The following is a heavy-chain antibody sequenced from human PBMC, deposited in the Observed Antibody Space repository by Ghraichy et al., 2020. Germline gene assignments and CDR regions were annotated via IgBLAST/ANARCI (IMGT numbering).Heavy chain of an antibody. J-gene: IGHJ6*02. Sequence: GGSLRLSCAASGFTFSRYNMNWVRQAPGKGLEWVSCVTSGYNTIYYADSVKGRFTISGDNAKNSLYLQMNSLRDEDTAVYYCARRPPYCSSIRCNPKTYGMDVWGQGTTVTVSS. CDR1: GFTFSRYN. D-gene: IGHD2-2*01. CDR2: VTSGYNTI. CDR3: ARRPPYCSSIRCNPKTYGMDV. V-gene: IGHV3-48*02.